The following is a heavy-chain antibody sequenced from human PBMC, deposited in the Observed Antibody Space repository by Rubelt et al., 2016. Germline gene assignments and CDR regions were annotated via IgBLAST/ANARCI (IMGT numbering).Heavy chain of an antibody. V-gene: IGHV1-18*01. CDR3: ARDKSLAD. CDR2: ISAYNGNT. Sequence: TFTSHGITWVRQAPGQGLEWMGWISAYNGNTNYAQKFQGRVTMTTDTSTTTAYMELRGLRSDDTAVYYCARDKSLADWGQGTLVTVSS. J-gene: IGHJ4*02. CDR1: TFTSHG.